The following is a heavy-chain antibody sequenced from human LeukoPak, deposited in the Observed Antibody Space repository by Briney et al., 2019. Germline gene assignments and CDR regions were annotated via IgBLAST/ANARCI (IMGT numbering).Heavy chain of an antibody. CDR1: GFTFSNSA. D-gene: IGHD1-7*01. CDR2: ITGSGGST. V-gene: IGHV3-23*01. J-gene: IGHJ4*02. Sequence: GSLRLSCAASGFTFSNSAMSWVRQAPAKGLEWVSSITGSGGSTFYRDSVQGRFTISRDNSNNTLYLQMNSPRAEDTAIYYCVRTLSNFDSWGQGTLVTVSS. CDR3: VRTLSNFDS.